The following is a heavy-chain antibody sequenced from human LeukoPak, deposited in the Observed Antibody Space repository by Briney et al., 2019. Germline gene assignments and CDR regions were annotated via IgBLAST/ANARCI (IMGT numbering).Heavy chain of an antibody. J-gene: IGHJ4*02. CDR2: ISGSGGST. Sequence: GGSLRLSCAASGFTFSSYAMSWVRQAPGKGLEWVSAISGSGGSTYYADSVKGRFTISRDNSKNTLYLQMNSLRAEDTAVYHCAKRKQWLRYFDYWGQGTLVTVSS. D-gene: IGHD6-19*01. CDR3: AKRKQWLRYFDY. CDR1: GFTFSSYA. V-gene: IGHV3-23*01.